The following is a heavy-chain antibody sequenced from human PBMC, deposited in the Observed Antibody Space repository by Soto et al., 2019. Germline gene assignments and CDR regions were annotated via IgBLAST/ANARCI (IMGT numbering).Heavy chain of an antibody. J-gene: IGHJ5*02. CDR1: GGSMSSNNW. V-gene: IGHV4-39*01. D-gene: IGHD2-2*02. CDR3: ARQPLGYCISTSCYRLDP. Sequence: SETLSLTCAVSGGSMSSNNWWSWVRQPPGKGLEWIGSIYYSGSTYYNPSLKSRVTISVDTSKNQFSLKLSSVTAADTAVYYCARQPLGYCISTSCYRLDPWGQGTLVTVSS. CDR2: IYYSGST.